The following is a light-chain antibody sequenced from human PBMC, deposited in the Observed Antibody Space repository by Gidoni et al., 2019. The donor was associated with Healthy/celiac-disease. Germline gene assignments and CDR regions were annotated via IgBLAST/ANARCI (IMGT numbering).Light chain of an antibody. J-gene: IGKJ4*01. Sequence: EMVLTQSPGTLSLSPGERATLSCRASQSVSSSYLAWYQQKPGQAPRLLIYGASSRATGIPDRFSGSGSGTDFTLTISRLEPEDFAVYYCQQYGSSPFPFGGGTKVEIK. CDR1: QSVSSSY. CDR3: QQYGSSPFP. CDR2: GAS. V-gene: IGKV3-20*01.